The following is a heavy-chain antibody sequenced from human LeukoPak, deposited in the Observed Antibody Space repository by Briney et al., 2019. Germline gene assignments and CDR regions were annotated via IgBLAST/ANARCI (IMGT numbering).Heavy chain of an antibody. CDR2: ISYDGSNK. D-gene: IGHD3-10*01. J-gene: IGHJ4*02. Sequence: GRSLRLSCAASGFTFSSYGMHWVRQAPGKGLEWVAVISYDGSNKYYADSVKGRFTISRDNSKNTLYLQMNSLRAEDTAVYYCVNHGSGRITNWGQGTLVTVSS. CDR1: GFTFSSYG. V-gene: IGHV3-30*18. CDR3: VNHGSGRITN.